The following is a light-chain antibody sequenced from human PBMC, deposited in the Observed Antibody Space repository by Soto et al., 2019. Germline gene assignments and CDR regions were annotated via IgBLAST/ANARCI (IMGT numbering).Light chain of an antibody. J-gene: IGKJ1*01. CDR3: QQYNSYSPEWT. Sequence: DIQMTQSPSTLSASVGDRVTITCRASQTISSWLAWYQQKPGKAPKLLIYKASTLESGVPSRFSGSGSGTEFTLTISSLQPDDFASYYCQQYNSYSPEWTFGQGTNVXI. CDR1: QTISSW. CDR2: KAS. V-gene: IGKV1-5*03.